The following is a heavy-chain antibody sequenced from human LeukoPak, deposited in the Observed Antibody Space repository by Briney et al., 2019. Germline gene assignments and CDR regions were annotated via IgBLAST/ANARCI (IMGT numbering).Heavy chain of an antibody. CDR1: GFTFDDYG. CDR3: AREEDIVVVPAARGAFDI. CDR2: INWNGGST. D-gene: IGHD2-2*01. V-gene: IGHV3-20*04. Sequence: GRSLRLSCAASGFTFDDYGMSWVRQAPGKGLEWVSGINWNGGSTGYADSVKGRFTISRDNAKNSLYLQMNSLRAEDTALYYCAREEDIVVVPAARGAFDIWGQGTMVTVSS. J-gene: IGHJ3*02.